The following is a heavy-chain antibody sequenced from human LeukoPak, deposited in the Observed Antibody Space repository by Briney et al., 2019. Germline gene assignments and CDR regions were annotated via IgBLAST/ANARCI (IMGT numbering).Heavy chain of an antibody. CDR2: ISGSGGST. D-gene: IGHD6-13*01. J-gene: IGHJ4*02. Sequence: GGSLRLSCAASGFTFSSYAMSWVRQAPGKGLEWASAISGSGGSTYYADSVKGRFTISRDNSKNTLYLQMKSLRAEDTAVYYCAKTRSWLNELDYWGQGTLVTVSS. V-gene: IGHV3-23*01. CDR1: GFTFSSYA. CDR3: AKTRSWLNELDY.